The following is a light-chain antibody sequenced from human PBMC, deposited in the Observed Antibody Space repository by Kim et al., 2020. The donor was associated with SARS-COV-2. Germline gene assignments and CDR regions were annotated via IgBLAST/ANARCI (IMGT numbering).Light chain of an antibody. CDR1: QSVSTSY. Sequence: EIVLTQSPGTLSLSPGERATLSCRASQSVSTSYLAWYQQKPGQAPRLLIYGAFRRATDIPDRFNGSGSGTDFTLTISRLEPEDFAVYYWKQYGSSPPYLFGQGTKLEFK. V-gene: IGKV3-20*01. J-gene: IGKJ2*01. CDR3: KQYGSSPPYL. CDR2: GAF.